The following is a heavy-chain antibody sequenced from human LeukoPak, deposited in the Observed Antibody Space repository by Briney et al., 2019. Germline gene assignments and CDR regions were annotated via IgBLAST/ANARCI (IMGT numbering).Heavy chain of an antibody. CDR3: ARSVYSSSWYLY. CDR2: INPKSGGT. J-gene: IGHJ4*02. D-gene: IGHD6-13*01. Sequence: ASVKVSCKSSGYTFTGYYMHWVRQAPGQGLEWMGWINPKSGGTNYAQKFQGRVTMTRDTSISTAYMELSRLRSDDTAVYYCARSVYSSSWYLYWGQGTLVTVSS. CDR1: GYTFTGYY. V-gene: IGHV1-2*02.